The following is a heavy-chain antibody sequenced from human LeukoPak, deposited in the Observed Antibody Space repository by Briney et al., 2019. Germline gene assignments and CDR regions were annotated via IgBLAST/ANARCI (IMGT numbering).Heavy chain of an antibody. CDR2: ISGSGGST. CDR1: GFTFSSYA. J-gene: IGHJ6*03. Sequence: PGGSLRLSCAASGFTFSSYAMSWVRQAPGKGLEWVSAISGSGGSTYYADSVKGRFTISRDNAKNSLYLQMNSLRAEDTALYYCAKDVRSYYDSSGTSYMDVWGKGTTVTVSS. CDR3: AKDVRSYYDSSGTSYMDV. D-gene: IGHD3-22*01. V-gene: IGHV3-23*01.